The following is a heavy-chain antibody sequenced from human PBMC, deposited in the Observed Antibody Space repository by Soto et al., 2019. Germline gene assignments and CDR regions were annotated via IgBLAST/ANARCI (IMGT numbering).Heavy chain of an antibody. CDR1: GYTFTSYD. CDR2: MNPYSGNT. CDR3: ARALYYDILTGYYNYYYMDV. Sequence: ASVKVSCKASGYTFTSYDINWVRQATGQGLEWMGWMNPYSGNTGYTQKFQGRVTMTRNTSISTAYMELSSLRSEDTAVYYCARALYYDILTGYYNYYYMDVWGKGTTVTVSS. V-gene: IGHV1-8*01. J-gene: IGHJ6*03. D-gene: IGHD3-9*01.